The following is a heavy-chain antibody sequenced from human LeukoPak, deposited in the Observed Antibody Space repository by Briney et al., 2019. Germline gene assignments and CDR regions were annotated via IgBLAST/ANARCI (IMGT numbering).Heavy chain of an antibody. CDR1: GYTFTGYY. Sequence: ASVKVSCKASGYTFTGYYMHWVRQAPGQGLEWMGWINPNSGGTNYAQKFQGRVTMTRDTSISTAYMELSRLRSDDTAGYYFAAQGSPFGGRYYYYYMDVWGKGTTVTVSS. V-gene: IGHV1-2*02. D-gene: IGHD3-10*01. CDR2: INPNSGGT. J-gene: IGHJ6*03. CDR3: AAQGSPFGGRYYYYYMDV.